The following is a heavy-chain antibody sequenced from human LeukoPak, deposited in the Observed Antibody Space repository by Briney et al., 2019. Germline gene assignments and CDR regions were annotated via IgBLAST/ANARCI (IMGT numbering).Heavy chain of an antibody. CDR1: GYTFTSYD. D-gene: IGHD5-18*01. CDR2: MNPNSGNT. V-gene: IGHV1-8*03. CDR3: ARRGHSYGYYYYYYMDV. J-gene: IGHJ6*03. Sequence: ASVKVSCKASGYTFTSYDINWVRQATGQGLEWMGWMNPNSGNTGYAQKFQGRVTITRSTSIGTAYMELSSLRSEDTAVYYCARRGHSYGYYYYYYMDVWGKGTTVTVSS.